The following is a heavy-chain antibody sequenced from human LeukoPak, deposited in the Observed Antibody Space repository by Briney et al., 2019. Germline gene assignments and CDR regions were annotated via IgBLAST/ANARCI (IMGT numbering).Heavy chain of an antibody. CDR3: ARDREITKPYYYGMDV. CDR1: GGSIRNYY. CDR2: ISHSGST. J-gene: IGHJ6*02. Sequence: PSETLSLTCTVSGGSIRNYYWGWIRQPPGKGPEWIGYISHSGSTNYNPSLKSRVTISEDTSKNQFSVKLSSVTAADTAVYYCARDREITKPYYYGMDVWGQGTTVTVSS. D-gene: IGHD3-3*01. V-gene: IGHV4-59*01.